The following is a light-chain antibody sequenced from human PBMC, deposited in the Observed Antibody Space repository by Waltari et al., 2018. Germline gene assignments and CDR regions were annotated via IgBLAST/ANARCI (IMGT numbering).Light chain of an antibody. V-gene: IGLV4-69*01. Sequence: QLVLTQSPSASASLGAPVKLTCTLSTGHSRNIIAVHQQQPEKGPRYLMKVNSDGSHSKGDEIPDRFSGSSSGAERYLTISSLQSEDEADYYCQTGGHGTWVFGGGTKLTVL. J-gene: IGLJ3*02. CDR2: VNSDGSH. CDR3: QTGGHGTWV. CDR1: TGHSRNI.